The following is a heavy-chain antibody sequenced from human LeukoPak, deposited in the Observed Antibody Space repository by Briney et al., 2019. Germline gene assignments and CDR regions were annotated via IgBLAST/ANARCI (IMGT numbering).Heavy chain of an antibody. CDR1: GFTFCRYA. Sequence: GGSLRLSCAASGFTFCRYAMSWVRQAPGKGLEWVSGISGTTATIHYADAVKGRFTISRDNSKNTLYLQMNSLRAEDTAVYYCAKRLGDPRDFDYWGQGTLVTVSS. V-gene: IGHV3-23*01. CDR2: ISGTTATI. J-gene: IGHJ4*02. D-gene: IGHD2-21*02. CDR3: AKRLGDPRDFDY.